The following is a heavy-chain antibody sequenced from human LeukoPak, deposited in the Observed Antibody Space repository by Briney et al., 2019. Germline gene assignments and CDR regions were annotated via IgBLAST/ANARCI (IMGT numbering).Heavy chain of an antibody. D-gene: IGHD4-17*01. V-gene: IGHV3-7*01. CDR1: GFTFSYYW. CDR2: IKQDGSEK. J-gene: IGHJ4*02. Sequence: GGSLRLSCAASGFTFSYYWMSWVRQAPGKGLEWVANIKQDGSEKYYVDSVKGRFTISRDNAKNSLYVQMNSLRAEDTAVYYCARVEKDYGHSFDYWGQGILVTVSS. CDR3: ARVEKDYGHSFDY.